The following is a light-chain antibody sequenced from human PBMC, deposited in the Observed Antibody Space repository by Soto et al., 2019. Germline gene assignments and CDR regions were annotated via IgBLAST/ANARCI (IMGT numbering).Light chain of an antibody. CDR1: QSVSGW. V-gene: IGKV1-5*01. Sequence: DIQMTQSPSTLSASVGDTVTVTCRASQSVSGWLAWYQQKPGEAPKLLIYDASALPRGVPSRFSGSGSGTKFTLTITRLEPEDSAVYFCQQYTGPPTTFGQGTRLEIK. CDR2: DAS. CDR3: QQYTGPPTT. J-gene: IGKJ5*01.